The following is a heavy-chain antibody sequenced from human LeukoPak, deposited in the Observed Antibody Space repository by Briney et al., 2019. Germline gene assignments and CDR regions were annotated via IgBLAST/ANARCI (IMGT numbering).Heavy chain of an antibody. V-gene: IGHV4-34*01. CDR3: ARRRVAAAGPGWFDP. Sequence: PSETLSPTRAVYGGSFSGYYWSWIRQPPGKGLEWIGEINHSGSTNYNPSLKSRVTISVDTSKNQFSLKLSSVTAADTAVYYCARRRVAAAGPGWFDPCGQGTLVTVSA. D-gene: IGHD6-13*01. J-gene: IGHJ5*02. CDR2: INHSGST. CDR1: GGSFSGYY.